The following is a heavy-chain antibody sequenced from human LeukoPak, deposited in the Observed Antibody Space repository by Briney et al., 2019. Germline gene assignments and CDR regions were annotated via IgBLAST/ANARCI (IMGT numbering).Heavy chain of an antibody. J-gene: IGHJ4*02. Sequence: GGSLRLSCAASGFTFSSYSLTWVRQAPGKGLEWVSSITTGGDDLYYSDSVKGRFTISRDNAKNSLFLQMNNLRAEDTAMYYCAKDGGGSGWYEPFDYWGQGTLVTVSS. CDR2: ITTGGDDL. V-gene: IGHV3-21*01. D-gene: IGHD6-19*01. CDR1: GFTFSSYS. CDR3: AKDGGGSGWYEPFDY.